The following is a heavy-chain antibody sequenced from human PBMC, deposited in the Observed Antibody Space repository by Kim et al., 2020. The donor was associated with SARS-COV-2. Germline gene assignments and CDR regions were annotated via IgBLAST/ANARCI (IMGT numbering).Heavy chain of an antibody. Sequence: ASVKVSCKASQYAFTGYFLHWVRQAPGQGLEWMGRINPNSGATDYAKKFQDRITMTRDTSIKTAHMQLTRLTSDDTAVYYCAREKGPESSSWYDPVDYWGQGTLVTVSS. CDR2: INPNSGAT. D-gene: IGHD6-13*01. V-gene: IGHV1-2*06. J-gene: IGHJ4*02. CDR3: AREKGPESSSWYDPVDY. CDR1: QYAFTGYF.